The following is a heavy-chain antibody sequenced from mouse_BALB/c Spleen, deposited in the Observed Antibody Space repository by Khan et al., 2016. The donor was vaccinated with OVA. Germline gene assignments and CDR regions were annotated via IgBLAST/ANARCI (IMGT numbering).Heavy chain of an antibody. Sequence: EVELVESGGGLVKPGGSLKLSCAASGFTFSSYTLSWVRQTPEMRLEWVATISSGATYTYSPDSVKGRFTISRDNAKNTLYLQMSSLKYEDTAMYYCSRDGNYAHWYFDVWGAGTTVTVSS. D-gene: IGHD2-1*01. J-gene: IGHJ1*01. CDR3: SRDGNYAHWYFDV. CDR1: GFTFSSYT. CDR2: ISSGATYT. V-gene: IGHV5-6-4*01.